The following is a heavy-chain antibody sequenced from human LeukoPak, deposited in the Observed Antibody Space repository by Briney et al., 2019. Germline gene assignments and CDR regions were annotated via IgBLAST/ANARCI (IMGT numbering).Heavy chain of an antibody. CDR2: IYYSGST. J-gene: IGHJ3*02. CDR1: GGSISSSSYY. Sequence: SETLSLTCTVSGGSISSSSYYWGWIRQPPGKGLEWIGSIYYSGSTYYNPSLKSRVTISVDTSKNQFSLKLSSVTAADTAVYYCASGGFYYGSGSYYATFDAFDIWGQGTMVTVSS. D-gene: IGHD3-10*01. CDR3: ASGGFYYGSGSYYATFDAFDI. V-gene: IGHV4-39*07.